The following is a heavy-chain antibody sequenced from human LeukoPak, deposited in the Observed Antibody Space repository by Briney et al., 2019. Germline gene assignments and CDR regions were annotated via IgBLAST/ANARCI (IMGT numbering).Heavy chain of an antibody. Sequence: GRSLRLSCAASGFTFDDYAMHWVRQAPGKGLEWVSGISWNSGSIGYADSVKGRFTISRDNAKNSLYLQMNSLRAEDTALYYCAKVRGSGYSSGAFDYWGQGTLVTVSS. CDR1: GFTFDDYA. CDR2: ISWNSGSI. J-gene: IGHJ4*02. CDR3: AKVRGSGYSSGAFDY. D-gene: IGHD6-19*01. V-gene: IGHV3-9*01.